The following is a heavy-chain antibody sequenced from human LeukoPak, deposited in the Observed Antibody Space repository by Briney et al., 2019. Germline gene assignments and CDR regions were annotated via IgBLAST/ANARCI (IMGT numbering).Heavy chain of an antibody. CDR3: ARQLGYCSDGTCYFDY. D-gene: IGHD2-15*01. J-gene: IGHJ4*02. Sequence: GGSLRLSCAASGFTFISYAMRWVRQAPGKGLEWVAAISTSGDTSYCADSVKGRFTISRNNSENTLYLQMSSLRAEDTAIYYCARQLGYCSDGTCYFDYWGQGTLVTVSS. CDR2: ISTSGDTS. V-gene: IGHV3-23*01. CDR1: GFTFISYA.